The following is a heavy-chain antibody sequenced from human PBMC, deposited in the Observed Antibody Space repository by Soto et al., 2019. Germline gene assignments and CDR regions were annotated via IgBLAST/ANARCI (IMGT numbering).Heavy chain of an antibody. D-gene: IGHD3-3*01. J-gene: IGHJ5*02. CDR3: ARGDFWSGYYTGSGWFAP. CDR2: IYYSGST. V-gene: IGHV4-59*01. Sequence: SETLSLTCTVSGGSISSYYWSWIRQPPGKGLEWIGYIYYSGSTNYNPSLKSRVTISVDTSKNQFSLKLSSVTAAETAVYYCARGDFWSGYYTGSGWFAPWGQGTLVTVSS. CDR1: GGSISSYY.